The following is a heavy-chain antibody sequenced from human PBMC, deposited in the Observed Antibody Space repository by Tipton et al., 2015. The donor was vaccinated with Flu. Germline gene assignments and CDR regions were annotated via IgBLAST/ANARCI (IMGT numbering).Heavy chain of an antibody. CDR2: VHYSGSS. CDR1: GDSIDSFY. D-gene: IGHD3-3*01. Sequence: TLSLTCTFSGDSIDSFYWTWIRQPPGRPLEWIGYVHYSGSSDYSPSLKSRVTISVDTSRNQFSLRLRSVTAADAAVYYCARGRGVTGFGVVPRFGLDVWGQGKMVTVSS. V-gene: IGHV4-59*01. CDR3: ARGRGVTGFGVVPRFGLDV. J-gene: IGHJ6*02.